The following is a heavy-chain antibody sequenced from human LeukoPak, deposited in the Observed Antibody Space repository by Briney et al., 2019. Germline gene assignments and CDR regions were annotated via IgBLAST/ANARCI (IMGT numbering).Heavy chain of an antibody. D-gene: IGHD3-22*01. CDR2: IYHSGST. V-gene: IGHV4-38-2*02. CDR3: ARGLAITMIVVVHDAFDI. CDR1: GYSISSGYY. Sequence: SETLSLTCTVSGYSISSGYYWGWIRQPPGKGLEWIGSIYHSGSTYYNPSLKSRVTISVDTSKNQFSLKLSSVTAADTAVYYCARGLAITMIVVVHDAFDIWGQGTMVTVSS. J-gene: IGHJ3*02.